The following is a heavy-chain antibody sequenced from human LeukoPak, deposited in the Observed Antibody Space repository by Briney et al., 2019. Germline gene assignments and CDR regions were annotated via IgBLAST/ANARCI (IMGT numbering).Heavy chain of an antibody. D-gene: IGHD3-22*01. CDR3: ARSYSASYDSPAGCFDP. CDR1: GGSISSYY. CDR2: IYYSGST. Sequence: PSETLSLTCTVSGGSISSYYWSWIRQPLGKGLEWIGYIYYSGSTNYNPSLKSRVTISVDTSKNQFSLKLSSVTAADTAVYYCARSYSASYDSPAGCFDPWGQGTLVTVSS. V-gene: IGHV4-59*08. J-gene: IGHJ5*02.